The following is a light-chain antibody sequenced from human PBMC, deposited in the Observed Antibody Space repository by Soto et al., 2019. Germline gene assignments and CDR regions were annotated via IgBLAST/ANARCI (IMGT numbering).Light chain of an antibody. CDR2: DAS. J-gene: IGKJ5*01. V-gene: IGKV3-11*01. CDR1: QSVSSY. Sequence: IVLAQSPSTLCCAPGERATLSCRASQSVSSYLAWYQQKPGQAPRLLIYDASNRATGIPARFSGSGSGTDFTLTISSLETEDFAVYYCQQRSNWPPITFGQGTRLEIK. CDR3: QQRSNWPPIT.